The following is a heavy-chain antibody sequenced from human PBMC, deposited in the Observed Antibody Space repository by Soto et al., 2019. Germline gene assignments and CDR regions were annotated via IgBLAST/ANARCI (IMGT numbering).Heavy chain of an antibody. D-gene: IGHD6-6*01. CDR2: ISGSGGST. Sequence: GGSLRLSCAASGFTFSSYAMSWVRQAPGKGLEWVSAISGSGGSTYYADSVRGRFTISRDNSKNTLYPQMNSLRAEDTAVYYCAKDTGSIAARLSSGGYFDYWGQGTLVTVSS. J-gene: IGHJ4*02. V-gene: IGHV3-23*01. CDR3: AKDTGSIAARLSSGGYFDY. CDR1: GFTFSSYA.